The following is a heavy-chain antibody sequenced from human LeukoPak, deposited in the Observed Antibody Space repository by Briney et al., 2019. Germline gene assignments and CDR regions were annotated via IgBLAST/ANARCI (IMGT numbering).Heavy chain of an antibody. Sequence: SETLSLTCAVYGGSFSGYYWSWIRQPPGKGLEWIGEINHSGSTNYNPSLRSRVTISVDTSKNQFSLKLSSVIAADTAVYYCARSFLWFDPNWFDPWGQGTLVTVSP. CDR2: INHSGST. J-gene: IGHJ5*02. CDR3: ARSFLWFDPNWFDP. CDR1: GGSFSGYY. D-gene: IGHD3-10*01. V-gene: IGHV4-34*01.